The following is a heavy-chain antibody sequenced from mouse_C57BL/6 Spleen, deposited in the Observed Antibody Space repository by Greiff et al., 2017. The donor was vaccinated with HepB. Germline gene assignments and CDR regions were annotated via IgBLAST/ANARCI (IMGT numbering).Heavy chain of an antibody. CDR3: ARDLVTTEGYYAMDY. J-gene: IGHJ4*01. Sequence: VQLVESGAELARPGASVKMSCKASGYTFTSYTMHWVKQRPGQGLEWIGYINPSSGYTKYNQKFKDKATLTADKSSSTAYMQLSSLTSEDSAVYYCARDLVTTEGYYAMDYWGQGTSVTVSS. CDR2: INPSSGYT. D-gene: IGHD2-3*01. CDR1: GYTFTSYT. V-gene: IGHV1-4*01.